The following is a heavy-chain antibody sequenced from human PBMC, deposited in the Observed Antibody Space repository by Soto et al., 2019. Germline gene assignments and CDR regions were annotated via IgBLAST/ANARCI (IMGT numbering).Heavy chain of an antibody. D-gene: IGHD6-19*01. CDR3: ARGARGAVAGHEGWYFDL. Sequence: QVQLVQSGAEVKKPGASVKVSCKASGYTFTSYGISWVRQAPGQGLEWMGWRSAYNGNTNYAQKLQGRDTMTTDTSKSTAYMELRSLRSDDTAVYYCARGARGAVAGHEGWYFDLWGRGTLVTVSA. V-gene: IGHV1-18*04. J-gene: IGHJ2*01. CDR2: RSAYNGNT. CDR1: GYTFTSYG.